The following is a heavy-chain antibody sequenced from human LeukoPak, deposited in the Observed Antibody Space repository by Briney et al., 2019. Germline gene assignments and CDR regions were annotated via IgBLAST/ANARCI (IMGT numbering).Heavy chain of an antibody. V-gene: IGHV3-74*01. Sequence: PGGSLRLSCEAPGFTFNTYWMHWVRQAPAKGLVWVSRISPNGDKTNYADSVKGRFTLSRDTAKSTLYLQMGSLSAEDTAVYYCVRAPGDGSYGYFDWWGQGTLVTVSS. CDR3: VRAPGDGSYGYFDW. D-gene: IGHD6-19*01. CDR2: ISPNGDKT. CDR1: GFTFNTYW. J-gene: IGHJ4*02.